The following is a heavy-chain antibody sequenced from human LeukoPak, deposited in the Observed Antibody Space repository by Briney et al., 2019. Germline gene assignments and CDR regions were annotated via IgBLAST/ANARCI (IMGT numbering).Heavy chain of an antibody. CDR2: IYFTRNN. CDR1: GGSISSDTYF. Sequence: SETLSLTCTVSGGSISSDTYFWGWICQPPGKGLEWIANIYFTRNNYYTPSLKSRATISVDKSKNQFSLSLSSVPAADTAVYYCASEAHSGGGFDSWGQGTQVTVSS. D-gene: IGHD3-10*01. V-gene: IGHV4-39*01. CDR3: ASEAHSGGGFDS. J-gene: IGHJ4*02.